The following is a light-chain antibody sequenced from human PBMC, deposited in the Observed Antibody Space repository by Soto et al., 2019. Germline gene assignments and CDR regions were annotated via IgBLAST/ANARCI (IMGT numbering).Light chain of an antibody. CDR1: QSISSW. CDR3: QQYNNYFYT. CDR2: KAS. Sequence: DIQMTQSPSTLSASEGDRVTITCRASQSISSWLAWYQQKPGKAPKLLIYKASSLESGVPSRFSGSGSGTEFTLTISSLQPDDFATYYCQQYNNYFYTFGQGTKLEIK. V-gene: IGKV1-5*03. J-gene: IGKJ2*01.